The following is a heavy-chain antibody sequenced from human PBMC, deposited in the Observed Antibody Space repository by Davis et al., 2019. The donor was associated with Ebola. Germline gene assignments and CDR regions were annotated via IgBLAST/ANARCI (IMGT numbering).Heavy chain of an antibody. CDR1: GGSFSGYH. J-gene: IGHJ6*02. V-gene: IGHV4-34*01. CDR2: INHSGST. CDR3: ARADILTGYRGVGYGMDV. D-gene: IGHD3-9*01. Sequence: SETLSLTCAVYGGSFSGYHWSWIRQPPGKGLEWIGEINHSGSTNYNPSLKSRVTISVDTSKNQFSLKLSSVTAADTAVYYCARADILTGYRGVGYGMDVWGQGTTVTVSS.